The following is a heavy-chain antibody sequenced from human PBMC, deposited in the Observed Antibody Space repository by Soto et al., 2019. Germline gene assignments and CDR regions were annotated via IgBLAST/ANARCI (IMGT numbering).Heavy chain of an antibody. V-gene: IGHV3-23*01. CDR1: GFTFSSYA. Sequence: GGSLRLSCAASGFTFSSYAMSWVRQAPGKGLEWVSAISGSGGSTYYADSVKGRFTISRDNSKNTLYLQMNSLRAEDTAVYYCAKDGWYSYGDYYYGMDVWGQGTTVTVSS. CDR2: ISGSGGST. CDR3: AKDGWYSYGDYYYGMDV. J-gene: IGHJ6*02. D-gene: IGHD5-18*01.